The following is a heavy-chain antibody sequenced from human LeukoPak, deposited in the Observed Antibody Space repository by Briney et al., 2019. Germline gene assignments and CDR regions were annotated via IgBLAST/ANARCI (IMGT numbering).Heavy chain of an antibody. J-gene: IGHJ3*02. V-gene: IGHV3-30*02. Sequence: GGSLRLSCAASGFTFSSYGMHWVRQAPGKGLEWVAVIWYDGSNKYDADSVKGRFIISRDNSKNTLYLQMNSLRAGDTAVYYCAQKYHPDSFDMWGQGTMVTVSS. CDR3: AQKYHPDSFDM. CDR2: IWYDGSNK. CDR1: GFTFSSYG. D-gene: IGHD2/OR15-2a*01.